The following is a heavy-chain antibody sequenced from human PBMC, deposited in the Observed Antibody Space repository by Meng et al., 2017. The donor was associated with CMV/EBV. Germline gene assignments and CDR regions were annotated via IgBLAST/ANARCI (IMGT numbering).Heavy chain of an antibody. J-gene: IGHJ4*02. CDR2: ISGSGGST. D-gene: IGHD3-22*01. CDR1: GFTFSIYA. Sequence: SGFTFSIYAMSWVRQAPGKGLEWVSAISGSGGSTYYADSVKGRFTISRDNSKNTLYLQMNSLRAEDTAVYYCARYYYDSSGYPKYFDYWGQGTLVTVSS. CDR3: ARYYYDSSGYPKYFDY. V-gene: IGHV3-23*01.